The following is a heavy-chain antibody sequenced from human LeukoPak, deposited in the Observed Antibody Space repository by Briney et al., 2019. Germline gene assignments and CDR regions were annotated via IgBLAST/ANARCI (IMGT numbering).Heavy chain of an antibody. CDR1: GGSISSYY. Sequence: SETLYLTCTVSGGSISSYYWSWIRQPAGKGLEWIGRIYTSGSTNYNPSLKSRVTMSVDTSKNQFSLKLSSVTAADTAVYYCARDFEDLSDYGDYEFRSRFDPWGQGTLVTVSS. CDR3: ARDFEDLSDYGDYEFRSRFDP. J-gene: IGHJ5*02. V-gene: IGHV4-4*07. CDR2: IYTSGST. D-gene: IGHD4-17*01.